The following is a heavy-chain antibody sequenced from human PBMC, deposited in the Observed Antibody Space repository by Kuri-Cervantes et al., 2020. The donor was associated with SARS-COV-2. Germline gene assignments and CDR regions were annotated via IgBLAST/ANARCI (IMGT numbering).Heavy chain of an antibody. CDR2: IYYSGST. J-gene: IGHJ4*02. D-gene: IGHD6-19*01. Sequence: SETLSLTCTVSGGSISSSSYYWGWIRQPPGKGLEWIGSIYYSGSTNYNPSLKSRVTISVDTSKNQFSLKLSSVTAADTAVYYCARDPGIAVAGGFDYWGQGTLVTVSS. V-gene: IGHV4-39*07. CDR3: ARDPGIAVAGGFDY. CDR1: GGSISSSSYY.